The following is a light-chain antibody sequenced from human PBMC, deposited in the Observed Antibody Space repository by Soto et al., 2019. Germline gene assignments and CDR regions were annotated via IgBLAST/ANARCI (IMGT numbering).Light chain of an antibody. J-gene: IGLJ3*02. CDR1: SSDVGGYNH. V-gene: IGLV2-14*01. Sequence: QSALTQPASVSGSPGQTITISCTGTSSDVGGYNHVSWYQQHPGKAPKLIIYEVRNRPSGVSHRLSGSTSGNTASLTISGLQADDEADYYGCSYTSRSIRVFGGGTKLTVL. CDR2: EVR. CDR3: CSYTSRSIRV.